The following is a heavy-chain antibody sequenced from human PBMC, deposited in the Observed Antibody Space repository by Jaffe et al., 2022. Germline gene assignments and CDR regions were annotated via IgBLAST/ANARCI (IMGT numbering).Heavy chain of an antibody. V-gene: IGHV4-39*01. CDR2: IYYSGST. CDR3: ARPGHDYGDYSFDY. Sequence: QLQLQESGPGLVKPSETLSLTCTVSGGSISSSSYYWGWIRQPPGKGLEWIGSIYYSGSTYYNPSLKSRVTISVDTSKNQFSLKLSSVTAADTAVYYCARPGHDYGDYSFDYWGQGTLVTVSS. CDR1: GGSISSSSYY. D-gene: IGHD4-17*01. J-gene: IGHJ4*02.